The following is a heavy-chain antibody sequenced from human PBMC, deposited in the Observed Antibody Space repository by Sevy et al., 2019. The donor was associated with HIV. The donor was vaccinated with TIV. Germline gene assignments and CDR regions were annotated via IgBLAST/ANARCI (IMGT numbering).Heavy chain of an antibody. Sequence: GGSLILSCAASGFTFSDYYMSWIRQAPGKGLEWVSYISSSGSTIYYADSVKGRFTISRDNAKNSLYLQMNSLRAEDTAVYYCARDRSIAARLGYYFDYWGQGTLVTVSS. V-gene: IGHV3-11*01. CDR3: ARDRSIAARLGYYFDY. J-gene: IGHJ4*02. CDR1: GFTFSDYY. D-gene: IGHD6-6*01. CDR2: ISSSGSTI.